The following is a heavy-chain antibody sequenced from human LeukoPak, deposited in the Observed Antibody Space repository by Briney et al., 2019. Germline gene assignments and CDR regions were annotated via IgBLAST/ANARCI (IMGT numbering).Heavy chain of an antibody. CDR1: GGSISSSSYY. CDR2: IYYSGST. V-gene: IGHV4-39*01. CDR3: ARLGGTAAAGTLGY. J-gene: IGHJ4*02. Sequence: SETLSLTCTVSGGSISSSSYYWGWIRQPPGKGLEWIGSIYYSGSTYYNPSLKSRVTISVDTSKNQFSLKLSSVTTADTAVYYCARLGGTAAAGTLGYWGQGTLVTVSS. D-gene: IGHD6-13*01.